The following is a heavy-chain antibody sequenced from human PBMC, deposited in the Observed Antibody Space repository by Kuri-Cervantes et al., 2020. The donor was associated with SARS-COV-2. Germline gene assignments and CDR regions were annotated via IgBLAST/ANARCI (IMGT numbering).Heavy chain of an antibody. CDR3: AGDRGYCDGGGCYSTGFSFDY. Sequence: GESLKISCVASGFTFRSYGVAWVRQAPGRGLEWVSSISSGSDYIYYADSVKGRFSVSRDNAENSLSLQMNSLTAGDTAVYYCAGDRGYCDGGGCYSTGFSFDYWGQGALVTVSS. D-gene: IGHD2-15*01. CDR1: GFTFRSYG. V-gene: IGHV3-21*01. J-gene: IGHJ4*02. CDR2: ISSGSDYI.